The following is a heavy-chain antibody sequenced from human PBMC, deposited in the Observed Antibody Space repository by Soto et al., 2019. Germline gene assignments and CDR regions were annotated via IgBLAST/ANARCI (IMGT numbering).Heavy chain of an antibody. CDR1: GGTFSSYA. J-gene: IGHJ4*02. Sequence: QVQLVQSGAEVKKPGSSVKVSCKASGGTFSSYAISWVRQAPGQGLEWMGGIIPIFGTANYAQKFQGRVTITADESTSTAYMELSSMRSEDTAVYYCATEASRGSGSSTRFDYWCQGTLVTVSS. V-gene: IGHV1-69*01. CDR2: IIPIFGTA. D-gene: IGHD1-26*01. CDR3: ATEASRGSGSSTRFDY.